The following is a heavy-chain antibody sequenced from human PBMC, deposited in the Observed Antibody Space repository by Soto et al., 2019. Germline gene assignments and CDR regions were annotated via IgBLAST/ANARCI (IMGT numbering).Heavy chain of an antibody. CDR2: ISAHNGDT. V-gene: IGHV1-18*01. J-gene: IGHJ4*02. CDR3: ARDWSRYYDSSGLMWFY. Sequence: ASVKVSCKASGYTFTSYGISWVRQAPGQGLEWVGWISAHNGDTRYAQNLQGRITMTSDTFTNTAYMELTSLTSDDTAVYYCARDWSRYYDSSGLMWFYWGQGTLVTVSS. D-gene: IGHD3-22*01. CDR1: GYTFTSYG.